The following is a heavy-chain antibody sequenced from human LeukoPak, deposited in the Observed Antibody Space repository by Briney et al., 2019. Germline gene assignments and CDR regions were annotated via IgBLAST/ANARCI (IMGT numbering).Heavy chain of an antibody. D-gene: IGHD3-10*02. J-gene: IGHJ6*04. V-gene: IGHV3-23*01. CDR1: GFTFSSYG. CDR2: ISGSGGST. CDR3: AELGITMIGGV. Sequence: GGTLRLSCAASGFTFSSYGMSWVRKAPGKGLEWVSAISGSGGSTYYADSVKGRFTISRDNSKNTLYLQMNSLRAEDTAVYYCAELGITMIGGVWGKGTTVTISS.